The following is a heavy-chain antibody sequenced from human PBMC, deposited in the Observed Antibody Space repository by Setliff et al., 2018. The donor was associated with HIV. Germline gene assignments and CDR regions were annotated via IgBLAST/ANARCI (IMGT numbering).Heavy chain of an antibody. V-gene: IGHV3-7*01. D-gene: IGHD3-9*01. J-gene: IGHJ4*02. Sequence: GESLKISCAVSGFTFSNLFMYWVRQAPGKGLEWVANMSPDGSEKNYVDSVKGRFTISRDNAKNSLYLQMSSLRAEDTAVYYCATYLDISSFNHNFDFWGQGTLGHRLL. CDR3: ATYLDISSFNHNFDF. CDR1: GFTFSNLF. CDR2: MSPDGSEK.